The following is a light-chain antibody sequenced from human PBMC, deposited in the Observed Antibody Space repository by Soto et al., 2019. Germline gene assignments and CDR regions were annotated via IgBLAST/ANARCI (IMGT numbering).Light chain of an antibody. CDR2: STN. CDR1: TGAVTSGYY. CDR3: LLYYGGAHF. V-gene: IGLV7-43*01. Sequence: HTVVTQEPSLTVSPGGTVTLTCASNTGAVTSGYYPNWFQQKPGQAPRALIYSTNNKHSWTPARFSGFLLGDKAALTVSGVQPEDEGEYYCLLYYGGAHFFGGGTKLTVL. J-gene: IGLJ2*01.